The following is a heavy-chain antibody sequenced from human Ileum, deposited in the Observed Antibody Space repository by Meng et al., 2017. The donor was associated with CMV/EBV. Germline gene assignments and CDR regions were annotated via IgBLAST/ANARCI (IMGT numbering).Heavy chain of an antibody. V-gene: IGHV3-21*01. Sequence: FNFSSYSMHWVRQAPGKGLEWVSSISSSSSYIYYADLVKGRFTISRDNAKNSLYLQMNSLRAEDTAVYYCARDGSGYDYVPNWFDPWGQGTLVTVSS. CDR2: ISSSSSYI. CDR3: ARDGSGYDYVPNWFDP. D-gene: IGHD5-12*01. CDR1: FNFSSYS. J-gene: IGHJ5*02.